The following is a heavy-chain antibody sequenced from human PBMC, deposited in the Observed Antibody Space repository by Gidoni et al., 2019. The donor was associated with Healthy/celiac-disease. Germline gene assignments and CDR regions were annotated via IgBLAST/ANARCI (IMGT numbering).Heavy chain of an antibody. CDR1: GGSISSSSYY. Sequence: QLQLQESGPGRVKPTETLSLTCTVSGGSISSSSYYCGWIRQPPGKGLEWSGSVYYRGSTYYTPSLTSLVTISVDTSKTPSSLKLSSVTAADTAVYYCASRAVAGIQWGQGTLVTVSS. D-gene: IGHD6-19*01. CDR3: ASRAVAGIQ. J-gene: IGHJ4*02. V-gene: IGHV4-39*01. CDR2: VYYRGST.